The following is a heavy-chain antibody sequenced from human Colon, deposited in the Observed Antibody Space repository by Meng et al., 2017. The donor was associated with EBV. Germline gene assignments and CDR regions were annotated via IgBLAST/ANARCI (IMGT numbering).Heavy chain of an antibody. CDR3: ARGKQDAWELLAY. D-gene: IGHD1-26*01. J-gene: IGHJ4*02. CDR2: IDDSGST. CDR1: GVSISSNIR. V-gene: IGHV4-4*02. Sequence: VQLQEPGPGLVKPSGPLFPTCGVSGVSISSNIRWTWVRQPPGKGLEWIGDIDDSGSTNYNPSLNSRISISLDKSKNHFSLKVNSVTAADTAVYYCARGKQDAWELLAYWGQGALVTVSS.